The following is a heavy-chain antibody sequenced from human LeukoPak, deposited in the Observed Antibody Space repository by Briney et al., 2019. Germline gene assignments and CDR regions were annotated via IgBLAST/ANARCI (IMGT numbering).Heavy chain of an antibody. J-gene: IGHJ1*01. D-gene: IGHD6-19*01. CDR2: ISAYNGNT. Sequence: ASVKVSCKASGYTFTSYGISWVRQAPGQGLEWMGWISAYNGNTNYAQKLQGRVTMTTDTSTSTAYMEVRSLRSDDTAVYYCARDPAIAVAGKGYFQHWCQGTLVTVSS. CDR1: GYTFTSYG. CDR3: ARDPAIAVAGKGYFQH. V-gene: IGHV1-18*01.